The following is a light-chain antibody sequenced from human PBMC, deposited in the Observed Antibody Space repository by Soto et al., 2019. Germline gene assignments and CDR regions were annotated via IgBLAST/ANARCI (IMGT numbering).Light chain of an antibody. CDR2: AAS. CDR3: QKYNSARALT. J-gene: IGKJ4*01. Sequence: DIQMTQSPSSLSASVGDRVTITCRARQGISNYLAWYQQKPGKVPKLLIYAASTLQSGVPSRFSGSGSGTDFTLTISSLQPEDVATDYCQKYNSARALTFGGGTKVEIK. CDR1: QGISNY. V-gene: IGKV1-27*01.